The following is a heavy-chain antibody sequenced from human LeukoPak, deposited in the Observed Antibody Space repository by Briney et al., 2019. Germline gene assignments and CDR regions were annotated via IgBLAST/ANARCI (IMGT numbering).Heavy chain of an antibody. CDR1: GFTFSNSW. CDR2: IKQDGSEK. Sequence: GSLRLSCAASGFTFSNSWMSWVRQAPGKGLEWVANIKQDGSEKYYVDSVKGRFTISRDNAKNSLYLQMNSQRDEDTAVYYCAKKGGSPDYWGQGALVTVSS. CDR3: AKKGGSPDY. V-gene: IGHV3-7*01. D-gene: IGHD2-15*01. J-gene: IGHJ4*02.